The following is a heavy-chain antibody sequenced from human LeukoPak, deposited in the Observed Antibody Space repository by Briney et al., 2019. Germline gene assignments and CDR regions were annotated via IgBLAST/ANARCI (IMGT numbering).Heavy chain of an antibody. CDR2: IKWNGGST. D-gene: IGHD1-26*01. CDR1: GFTFDDYG. Sequence: GGSLRLSCAASGFTFDDYGMSWVRQAPGKGLEWVSSIKWNGGSTGYADSVKGRFTLSRDNSKNTLYLQMNSLRAEDTAVFYCAKGGARLHSYYFDYWGQGTLVTVSS. V-gene: IGHV3-20*04. J-gene: IGHJ4*02. CDR3: AKGGARLHSYYFDY.